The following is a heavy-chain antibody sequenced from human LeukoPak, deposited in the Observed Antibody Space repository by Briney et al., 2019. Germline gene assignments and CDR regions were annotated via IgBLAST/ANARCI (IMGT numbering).Heavy chain of an antibody. Sequence: GGSLRLSCAASGFTFSTYNMNWVRQAPGKGLEWVSSITYISYADSVKGRFTISRDNAKNSLYLQMNSLRVEDTAVYYCVRGDSSGRYYFDFWGQGTQVTVSS. CDR1: GFTFSTYN. J-gene: IGHJ4*02. V-gene: IGHV3-21*06. CDR3: VRGDSSGRYYFDF. CDR2: ITYI. D-gene: IGHD3-22*01.